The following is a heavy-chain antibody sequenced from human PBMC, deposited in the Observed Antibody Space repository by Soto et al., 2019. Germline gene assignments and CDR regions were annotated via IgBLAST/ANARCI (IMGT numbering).Heavy chain of an antibody. CDR2: IWYDGSNK. Sequence: PGGSLRLSCAASGFTFSSYGMHWVRQAPGKGLEWVAVIWYDGSNKYYADSVKGRFTISRDNSKNTLYLQMNSLRAEDTAVYYCARDGIYYDSPHRRFHFSGPATLLTVS. J-gene: IGHJ4*02. CDR1: GFTFSSYG. V-gene: IGHV3-33*01. CDR3: ARDGIYYDSPHRRFHF. D-gene: IGHD3-22*01.